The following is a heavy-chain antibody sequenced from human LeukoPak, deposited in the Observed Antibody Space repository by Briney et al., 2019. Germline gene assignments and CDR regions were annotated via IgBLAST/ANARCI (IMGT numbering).Heavy chain of an antibody. CDR1: GYTFTDYY. J-gene: IGHJ6*03. CDR3: ARGHYESPRDYYYMDV. Sequence: GATVKISCKASGYTFTDYYMHWVQQAPGKGLEWMGRVDPEDGETIYAEKFQGRVTITADTSTDTAYMELSSLRSEDTAVYYCARGHYESPRDYYYMDVWGKGTTVTVSS. CDR2: VDPEDGET. D-gene: IGHD3-22*01. V-gene: IGHV1-69-2*01.